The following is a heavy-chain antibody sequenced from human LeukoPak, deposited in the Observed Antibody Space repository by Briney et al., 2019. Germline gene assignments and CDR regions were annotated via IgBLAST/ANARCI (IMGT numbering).Heavy chain of an antibody. CDR1: GGTFSSYA. CDR2: IIPIFGTA. J-gene: IGHJ5*02. D-gene: IGHD4-23*01. Sequence: SVKVSCKASGGTFSSYAISWVRQAPGQGLEWMGGIIPIFGTANYAQKFQGRVTITTDESTSTAYMELSSLRSEDTAVYYCARESDYGGNSPWFDPWGQETLVTVSS. CDR3: ARESDYGGNSPWFDP. V-gene: IGHV1-69*05.